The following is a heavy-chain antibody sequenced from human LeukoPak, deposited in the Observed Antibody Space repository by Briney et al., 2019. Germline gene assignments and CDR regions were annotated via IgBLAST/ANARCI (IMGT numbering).Heavy chain of an antibody. V-gene: IGHV1-46*01. J-gene: IGHJ6*02. Sequence: ASVKVSCKASGYTFTSYYMHWVRQAPGQGLEWMGIINPSGGSTSYAQKFQGRVTMTRDTSTSTVYMELSSLRSEDTAVYYCARESVYCSGGSCYSDYYYGMDVWGQGTTVTVSS. CDR3: ARESVYCSGGSCYSDYYYGMDV. D-gene: IGHD2-15*01. CDR1: GYTFTSYY. CDR2: INPSGGST.